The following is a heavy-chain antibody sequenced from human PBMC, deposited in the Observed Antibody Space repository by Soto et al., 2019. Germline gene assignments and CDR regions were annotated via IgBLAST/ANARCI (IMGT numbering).Heavy chain of an antibody. Sequence: QVQLQESGPGLVKPSDTLSLTCAVSGYSISSSNWWGWIRQPPGKGLEWIGYIYYSGTTYYNPSLKRXXTXSXXTAKTQLSLKRPSVTAVDTAVYYCARREIQGPIGYWGQGTLVTVSS. V-gene: IGHV4-28*01. J-gene: IGHJ4*02. CDR1: GYSISSSNW. CDR3: ARREIQGPIGY. CDR2: IYYSGTT. D-gene: IGHD1-26*01.